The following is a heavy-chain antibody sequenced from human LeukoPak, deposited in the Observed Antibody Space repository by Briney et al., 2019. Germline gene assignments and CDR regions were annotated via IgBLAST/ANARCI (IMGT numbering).Heavy chain of an antibody. CDR3: ARSELLWFGGVNSGFDY. V-gene: IGHV4-59*01. D-gene: IGHD3-10*01. CDR1: GGSISSYY. J-gene: IGHJ4*02. Sequence: SETLSLTCTVSGGSISSYYWSWIRQPPGKGLEWIGYIYYSGSTNYNPSLKSRVTISLDTSKNQFSLKLSSVTAADMAVYYCARSELLWFGGVNSGFDYWGQGTLVTVSS. CDR2: IYYSGST.